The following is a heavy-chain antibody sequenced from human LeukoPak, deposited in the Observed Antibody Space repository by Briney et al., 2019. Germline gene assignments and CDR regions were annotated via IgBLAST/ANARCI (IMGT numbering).Heavy chain of an antibody. D-gene: IGHD3-9*01. Sequence: SETLSLTCTVSGGSISSGGYYWSWIRQHPGTGLEWIGYIYYSGSTYYNPSLKSRVTISVDTSKNQFSLKLSSVIAADTAVYYCARGHYDILTGYLPHYYYYGMDVWGQGTTVTVSS. CDR1: GGSISSGGYY. CDR3: ARGHYDILTGYLPHYYYYGMDV. CDR2: IYYSGST. J-gene: IGHJ6*02. V-gene: IGHV4-31*03.